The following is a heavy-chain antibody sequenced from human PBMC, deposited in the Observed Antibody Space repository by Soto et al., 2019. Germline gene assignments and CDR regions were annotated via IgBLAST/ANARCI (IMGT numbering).Heavy chain of an antibody. D-gene: IGHD6-19*01. J-gene: IGHJ4*02. CDR1: GGTFSSYA. CDR3: ARDLGSGWYNY. Sequence: ASVKVSCKASGGTFSSYAISWVRQAPGQGLEWMGGIIPIFGTANYAQNFQGRVTIAADESTNTAYMELSSLRSEDTAVYYCARDLGSGWYNYWGQGTLVTVSS. V-gene: IGHV1-69*13. CDR2: IIPIFGTA.